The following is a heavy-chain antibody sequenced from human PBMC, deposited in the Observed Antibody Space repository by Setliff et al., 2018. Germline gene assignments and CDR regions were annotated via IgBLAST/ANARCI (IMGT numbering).Heavy chain of an antibody. J-gene: IGHJ4*02. Sequence: GGSLRLSCAASGFTFDDYAMHWVRQAPGKGLEWVSGISWNSGSISYADSLRGRFTIARDNANNSLYLQMNSLRAEDTAVYYCARGPLVGTTEYYLDYWGQGTLVTVSS. CDR2: ISWNSGSI. CDR3: ARGPLVGTTEYYLDY. V-gene: IGHV3-9*01. D-gene: IGHD1-26*01. CDR1: GFTFDDYA.